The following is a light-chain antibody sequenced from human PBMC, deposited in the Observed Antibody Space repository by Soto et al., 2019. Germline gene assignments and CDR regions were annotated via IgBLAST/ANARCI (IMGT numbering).Light chain of an antibody. V-gene: IGLV4-69*01. CDR1: SGHSGYA. CDR3: QTWGSGIV. CDR2: LITDGSH. Sequence: QSVLTKSPSASASLGASVKVTCTLSSGHSGYAIVWHQQQPGKGPRFLIRLITDGSHNKGDGIPDRFSASSSGTERYLTISSLQSDDAAYYYCQTWGSGIVFGGGTKVTVL. J-gene: IGLJ2*01.